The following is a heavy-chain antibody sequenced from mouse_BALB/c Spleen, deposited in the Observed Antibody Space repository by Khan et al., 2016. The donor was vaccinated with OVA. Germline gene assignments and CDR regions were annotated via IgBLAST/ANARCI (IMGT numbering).Heavy chain of an antibody. V-gene: IGHV1-7*01. J-gene: IGHJ3*01. CDR1: GYTFTSYW. Sequence: VQLQQSGAELAKPGASVKMSCKASGYTFTSYWMHWVKQRPGQGLEWIGYINPSTGYTEYNQRFKDKATLTADKSSSTAYMQLRSLTSEESAVYYCANHGSRSAVLTYWGQGTLVTVSA. CDR3: ANHGSRSAVLTY. D-gene: IGHD1-1*01. CDR2: INPSTGYT.